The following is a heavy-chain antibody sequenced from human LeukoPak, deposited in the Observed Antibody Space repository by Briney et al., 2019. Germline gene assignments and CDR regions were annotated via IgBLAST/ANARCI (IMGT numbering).Heavy chain of an antibody. D-gene: IGHD1-14*01. J-gene: IGHJ6*03. CDR1: GGSISSYY. Sequence: PSETLSLTCTVSGGSISSYYWSWIRQPAGKGLEWIGRIYTSGSTNYNPSLKSRVTMSVDTSKNQFSLKLSSVTAADTAVYYCARITFTGGYYYYYMDVWGKGTTVTVSS. CDR3: ARITFTGGYYYYYMDV. CDR2: IYTSGST. V-gene: IGHV4-4*07.